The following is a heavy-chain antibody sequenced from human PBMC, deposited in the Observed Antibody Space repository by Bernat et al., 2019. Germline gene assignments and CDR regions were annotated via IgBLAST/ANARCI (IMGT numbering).Heavy chain of an antibody. Sequence: EMQLVASGGVLVQPGGSLRLSCAASGFTFTSYWMDWVRQTPGEGLEWVANIKQDGSETYYADSVKGRFTISRDNAKNALYLQMDSLRAADTALYYCVRDATRGGDFDYWGQGTLVTVSS. CDR1: GFTFTSYW. CDR2: IKQDGSET. CDR3: VRDATRGGDFDY. D-gene: IGHD2-2*01. J-gene: IGHJ4*02. V-gene: IGHV3-7*03.